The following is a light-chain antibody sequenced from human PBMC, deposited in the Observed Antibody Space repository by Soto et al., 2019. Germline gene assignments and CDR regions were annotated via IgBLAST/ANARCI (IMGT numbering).Light chain of an antibody. V-gene: IGLV3-21*02. Sequence: SYELTQPPSVSVAPGQTARITCGGNNIGRKSVHWYQQKPGQAPVLVVYDDSDRPSGIPERFSGSNSGNTATLTISRVEAGDEADYYCQVWDSSSDHPYVFGTGTKVTV. CDR1: NIGRKS. CDR2: DDS. J-gene: IGLJ1*01. CDR3: QVWDSSSDHPYV.